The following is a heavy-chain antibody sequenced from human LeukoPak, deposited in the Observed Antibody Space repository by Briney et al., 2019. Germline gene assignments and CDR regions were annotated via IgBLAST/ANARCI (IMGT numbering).Heavy chain of an antibody. CDR3: ARADRSGWHLDAFDI. CDR2: ISGSGDST. J-gene: IGHJ3*02. D-gene: IGHD6-19*01. CDR1: GFTLSNYA. V-gene: IGHV3-23*01. Sequence: GGSLRLSCAASGFTLSNYAMNWVRQAPGKGLEWVSGISGSGDSTFYADSVKGRFTISRDTLKSTLYLQMRSLRIEDTAIYYCARADRSGWHLDAFDIWGQGTKATVSS.